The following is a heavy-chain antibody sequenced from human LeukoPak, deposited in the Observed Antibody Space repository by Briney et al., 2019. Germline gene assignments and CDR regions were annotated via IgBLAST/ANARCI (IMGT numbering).Heavy chain of an antibody. V-gene: IGHV3-48*03. CDR1: GFTFSSYE. CDR2: ISSSGSTI. J-gene: IGHJ4*02. Sequence: GGSLRLSCAASGFTFSSYEMNWVRQAPGKGLEWVSYISSSGSTIYYADSVKGRFTISRDNAKNSLYLQMNSLRAEDTAVYYCARDYYYYYDSSGYDYWGQGTLVTVSS. CDR3: ARDYYYYYDSSGYDY. D-gene: IGHD3-22*01.